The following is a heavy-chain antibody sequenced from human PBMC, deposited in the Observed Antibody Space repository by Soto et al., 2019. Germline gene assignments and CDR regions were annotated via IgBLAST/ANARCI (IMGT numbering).Heavy chain of an antibody. J-gene: IGHJ4*02. CDR1: GFTFINHA. CDR3: AKVDCGSSGCRLIDY. CDR2: ITGNGETT. Sequence: GGSLRLSCAGSGFTFINHAMNWVRQAPGKGLEWVTGITGNGETTNYADSVKGRFTISRDNSKSTLYLQMNSLRAEDTAVYYCAKVDCGSSGCRLIDYWGQGTLVTVSS. D-gene: IGHD2-2*01. V-gene: IGHV3-23*01.